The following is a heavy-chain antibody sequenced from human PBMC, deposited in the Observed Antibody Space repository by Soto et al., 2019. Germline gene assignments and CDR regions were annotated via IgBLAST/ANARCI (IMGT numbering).Heavy chain of an antibody. Sequence: GGSLRLSCAASGFTFSSYGMHWVRQAPGKGLEWVAVIWYDGSNKYYADSVKGRFTISRDNSKNTLYLQMNSLRAEDTAVYYCARDLSLGYCTNGVCYNVGGFDYWGQGTLVTVSS. CDR2: IWYDGSNK. J-gene: IGHJ4*02. D-gene: IGHD2-8*01. V-gene: IGHV3-33*01. CDR1: GFTFSSYG. CDR3: ARDLSLGYCTNGVCYNVGGFDY.